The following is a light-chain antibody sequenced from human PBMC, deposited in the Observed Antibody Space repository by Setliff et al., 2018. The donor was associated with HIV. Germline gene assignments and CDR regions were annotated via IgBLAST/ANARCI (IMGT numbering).Light chain of an antibody. CDR2: QAS. CDR1: SGDVGRYNL. CDR3: CAYAGDSISI. J-gene: IGLJ2*01. Sequence: QSALTQPASVSGSPGQSITISCTGTSGDVGRYNLVSWYQQQPGKPPKLMIYQASKRPSGVSNRFSGSKSGNTASLTISGLQAEDEADYYCCAYAGDSISIFGGGTKVTVL. V-gene: IGLV2-23*01.